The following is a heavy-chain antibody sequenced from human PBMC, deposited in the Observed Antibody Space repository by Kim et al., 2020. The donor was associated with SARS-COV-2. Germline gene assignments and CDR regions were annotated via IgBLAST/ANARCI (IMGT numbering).Heavy chain of an antibody. CDR2: FDPTDGET. J-gene: IGHJ6*02. Sequence: GKGLGWLGGFDPTDGETIYAQKFQGRVTTTADTSIETAYMVLGSLRSEDSGVYFCATRKANHYYYGMDVWGQGTTVTVSS. CDR3: ATRKANHYYYGMDV. V-gene: IGHV1-24*01.